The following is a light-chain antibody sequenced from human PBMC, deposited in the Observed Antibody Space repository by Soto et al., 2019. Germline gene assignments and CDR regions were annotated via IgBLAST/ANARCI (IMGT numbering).Light chain of an antibody. Sequence: DIQMAQSPSSLSASVGDRVTITCRASQSESNYLSWYQQKAGRAPKRLIYAASSLQSGVPSRFSGGGSGKDFTLAISSLQPEDFATYYCQQTYSFPLTFGGGTKVDIK. V-gene: IGKV1-39*01. CDR1: QSESNY. CDR3: QQTYSFPLT. J-gene: IGKJ4*01. CDR2: AAS.